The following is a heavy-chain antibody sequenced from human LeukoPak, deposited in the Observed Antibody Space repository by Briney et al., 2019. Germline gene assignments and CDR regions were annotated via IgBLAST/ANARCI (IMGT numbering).Heavy chain of an antibody. Sequence: SETLSLTCTVSGGSINSSSYYWGWIRQPPGKGLEWIGSIYYSGSTYYNPSLKSRVTISVDTSKSQFSLRLSSVTAADTAVYYCARGVTTPEDSYYYYMAVWGKGTTVTVSS. J-gene: IGHJ6*03. CDR2: IYYSGST. CDR3: ARGVTTPEDSYYYYMAV. D-gene: IGHD4-11*01. V-gene: IGHV4-39*07. CDR1: GGSINSSSYY.